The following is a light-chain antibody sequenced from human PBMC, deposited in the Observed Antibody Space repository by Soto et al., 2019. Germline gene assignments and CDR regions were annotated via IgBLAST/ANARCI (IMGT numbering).Light chain of an antibody. CDR2: GDF. CDR3: QQHSTSTFS. J-gene: IGKJ2*01. CDR1: QSIESTS. V-gene: IGKV3-20*01. Sequence: EIVLTQSPDTLSLSPGERATLSCRASQSIESTSLAWYQPKPGQSPRLLIYGDFNRATGISDRFSGSGSGTDFTLTINRLEPDDFAMYFCQQHSTSTFSFGQGTRLEIK.